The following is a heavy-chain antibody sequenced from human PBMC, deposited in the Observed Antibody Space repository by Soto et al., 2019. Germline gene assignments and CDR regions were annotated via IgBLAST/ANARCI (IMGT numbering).Heavy chain of an antibody. CDR1: GFDISTYG. D-gene: IGHD1-26*01. CDR3: ARAVSSATYYDCIGY. J-gene: IGHJ4*02. CDR2: IWYDGSNQ. Sequence: GGSLRLSCEASGFDISTYGLRWVRQAPGKGLEWLAFIWYDGSNQHYAASVKGRFTISRGNSRNTLYLQMNNLRADDTAVYFCARAVSSATYYDCIGYWGRGTLVTVSS. V-gene: IGHV3-33*01.